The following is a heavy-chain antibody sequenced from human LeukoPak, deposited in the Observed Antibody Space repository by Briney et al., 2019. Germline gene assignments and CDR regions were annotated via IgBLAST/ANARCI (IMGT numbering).Heavy chain of an antibody. CDR1: GFTFSSDD. Sequence: GGSLRLSCAASGFTFSSDDMHWVRQAPGKGLEWVAVIWYDGNNKYYADSVKGRFTISRDNSKNTLFLQMNSLRAEDTAVYYCATDAGHWFDPWGQGTQVTVSS. CDR3: ATDAGHWFDP. V-gene: IGHV3-33*01. J-gene: IGHJ5*02. CDR2: IWYDGNNK.